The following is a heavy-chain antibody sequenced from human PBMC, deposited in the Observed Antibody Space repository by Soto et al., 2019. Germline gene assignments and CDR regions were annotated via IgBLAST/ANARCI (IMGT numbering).Heavy chain of an antibody. Sequence: ASVKVSCKASGGTFSSYAISWVRQAPGQGLEWMGGIIPIFGTANYAQKFQGRVTITADESTSTAYMELSSLRSEDTAVYYCASSNSSGWYYADYWGQGTLVTVSS. CDR2: IIPIFGTA. J-gene: IGHJ4*02. CDR3: ASSNSSGWYYADY. CDR1: GGTFSSYA. D-gene: IGHD6-19*01. V-gene: IGHV1-69*13.